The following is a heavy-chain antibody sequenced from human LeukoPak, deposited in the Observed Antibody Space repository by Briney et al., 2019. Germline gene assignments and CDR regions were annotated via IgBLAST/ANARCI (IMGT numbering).Heavy chain of an antibody. CDR3: ARWVGSGSYDY. D-gene: IGHD3-10*01. Sequence: SETLSLTCTVSGGSISSYYRSWIRQPPGKGLEWIGYIYYSGSTNYNPSLKSRVTISVDTSKNQYSLKLSSVTAADTAVYYCARWVGSGSYDYWGQGTLVTVSS. CDR1: GGSISSYY. V-gene: IGHV4-59*01. J-gene: IGHJ4*02. CDR2: IYYSGST.